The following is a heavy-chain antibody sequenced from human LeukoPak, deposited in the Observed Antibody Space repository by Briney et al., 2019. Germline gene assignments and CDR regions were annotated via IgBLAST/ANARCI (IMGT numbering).Heavy chain of an antibody. CDR1: GFTFTTYS. Sequence: GGSLRLSCAASGFTFTTYSMSWVRQAPGKGLEWVSAISNSGDSPYSADSVKGRFTISRDNSKNTLYLQINSLRAEDTAVYDCAKHGPVAGIFRAFDFWGQGTLVTVSS. CDR2: ISNSGDSP. J-gene: IGHJ4*02. V-gene: IGHV3-23*01. D-gene: IGHD6-19*01. CDR3: AKHGPVAGIFRAFDF.